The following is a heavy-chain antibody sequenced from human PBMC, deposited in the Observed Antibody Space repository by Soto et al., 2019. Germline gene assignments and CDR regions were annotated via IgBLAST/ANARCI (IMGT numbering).Heavy chain of an antibody. CDR3: ARGGIVVVPAAKNLYGMDV. CDR2: INHSGST. CDR1: GGSFSGYY. D-gene: IGHD2-2*01. V-gene: IGHV4-34*01. Sequence: SETLSLTCAVYGGSFSGYYWSWIRQPPGKGLEWIGEINHSGSTNYNPSLKSRVTTSVDTSKNQFSLKLSSVTAADTAVYYCARGGIVVVPAAKNLYGMDVWGQGTTVTVSS. J-gene: IGHJ6*02.